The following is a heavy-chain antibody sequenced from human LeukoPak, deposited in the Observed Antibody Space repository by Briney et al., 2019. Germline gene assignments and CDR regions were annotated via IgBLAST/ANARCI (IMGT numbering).Heavy chain of an antibody. CDR2: IWNDGSNK. Sequence: QTGGSLRLSCAASGFTFSIYGMHWVRQAPNKGLEWVAIIWNDGSNKYYADSVKGRFTISRDNSKNTLYLQMNSLRAEDTAVYYCARALFAGAFYGMDVWGQGTTVTVSS. D-gene: IGHD3-10*01. J-gene: IGHJ6*02. CDR3: ARALFAGAFYGMDV. V-gene: IGHV3-33*01. CDR1: GFTFSIYG.